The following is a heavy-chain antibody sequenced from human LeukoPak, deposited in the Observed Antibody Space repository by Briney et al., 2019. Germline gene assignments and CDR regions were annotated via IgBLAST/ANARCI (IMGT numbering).Heavy chain of an antibody. Sequence: GESLKISCKASGYRFTSDWIAWVRQMPGKGLEWMGIIYPGDSDTRYSPSFQGQVAISADKSISTAYLQWSSLKASDTAIYYCARHPFDWGQGTLVTVSS. CDR3: ARHPFD. CDR1: GYRFTSDW. CDR2: IYPGDSDT. J-gene: IGHJ4*02. V-gene: IGHV5-51*01.